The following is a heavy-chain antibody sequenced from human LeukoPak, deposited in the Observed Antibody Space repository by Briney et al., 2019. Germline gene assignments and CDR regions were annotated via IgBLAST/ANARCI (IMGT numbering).Heavy chain of an antibody. D-gene: IGHD3-10*01. Sequence: ASVKVSCKASGYTFTSYGISWVRQAPGQGLEWMGWISAYNGNTNYAQKLQGRVTMTTDTSTSTAYMELRSLRSDDTAVYYCAVHYYGSGSYGLALDPWGQGTLVTVSS. V-gene: IGHV1-18*01. CDR1: GYTFTSYG. CDR2: ISAYNGNT. CDR3: AVHYYGSGSYGLALDP. J-gene: IGHJ5*02.